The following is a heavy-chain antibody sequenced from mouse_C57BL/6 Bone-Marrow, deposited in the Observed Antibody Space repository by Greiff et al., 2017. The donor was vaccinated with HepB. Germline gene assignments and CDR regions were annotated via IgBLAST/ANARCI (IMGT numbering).Heavy chain of an antibody. V-gene: IGHV8-8*01. CDR1: GFSLSTFGMG. J-gene: IGHJ2*01. CDR3: ARSPGIIYYDYPGYFDY. Sequence: QVTLKVSGPGILQPSQTLSLTCSFSGFSLSTFGMGVGWLRQPSGKGLEWLAHIWWDDDKFYNPALKSRLTISKDTSKNQVFLKTANVYTADTATYYWARSPGIIYYDYPGYFDYWGQGNTTTVTS. D-gene: IGHD2-4*01. CDR2: IWWDDDK.